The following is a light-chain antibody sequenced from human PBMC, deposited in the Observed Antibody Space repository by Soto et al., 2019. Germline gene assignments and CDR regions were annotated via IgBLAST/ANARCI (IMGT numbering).Light chain of an antibody. CDR3: QQYDNLLALT. J-gene: IGKJ4*01. V-gene: IGKV1-33*01. CDR2: DAS. Sequence: DIQMTQSPSSLSASVGDRVTIACQASQDISKYLNWYQFRPGQAPKLLIYDASNLETGVPSRFRGSGSGPHFSLTITSLQPEDVATYYCQQYDNLLALTFGGGTKVQIK. CDR1: QDISKY.